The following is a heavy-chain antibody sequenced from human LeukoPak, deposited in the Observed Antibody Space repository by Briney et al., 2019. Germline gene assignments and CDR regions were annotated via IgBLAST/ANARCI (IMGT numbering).Heavy chain of an antibody. J-gene: IGHJ4*02. V-gene: IGHV1-69*04. Sequence: GAAVKVSCKGSGGTFISYAISWVGQAPGQGGEGMGRIIPIFGIANYEQKFQGRGTITADKSTTHAYLELSTLSSEDTAVYYCARSHCSGGSCYNSFDYWGQGTLVTVSS. CDR2: IIPIFGIA. D-gene: IGHD2-15*01. CDR1: GGTFISYA. CDR3: ARSHCSGGSCYNSFDY.